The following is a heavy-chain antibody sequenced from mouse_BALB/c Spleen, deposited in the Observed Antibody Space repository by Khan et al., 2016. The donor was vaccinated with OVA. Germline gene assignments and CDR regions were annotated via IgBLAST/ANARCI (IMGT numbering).Heavy chain of an antibody. CDR2: IDPPNGNS. J-gene: IGHJ2*01. V-gene: IGHV14-3*02. CDR3: ARMARK. CDR1: GLNIKDTY. Sequence: EVQLQQSGAELVKSGATVKLSCTASGLNIKDTYMHWLQQWPEQDLEWIGRIDPPNGNSKYDPKFQGLAIITADTSSNPDHLLLSRLTAEDTAVNYWARMARKWGQGTTLTVSS.